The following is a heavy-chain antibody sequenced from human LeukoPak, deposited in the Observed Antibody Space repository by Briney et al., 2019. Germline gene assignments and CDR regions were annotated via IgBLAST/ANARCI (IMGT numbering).Heavy chain of an antibody. Sequence: GGSLRLSCAASGFTFSSYSMNWVRQAPGKGLEWVSSISSSSSYIYYADSVKGRFTISRDNAKNSLYLQMNSLRAEDTAVYYCARAGWADAHDDWGQGTLVTVSS. D-gene: IGHD1-26*01. J-gene: IGHJ4*02. CDR3: ARAGWADAHDD. V-gene: IGHV3-21*01. CDR1: GFTFSSYS. CDR2: ISSSSSYI.